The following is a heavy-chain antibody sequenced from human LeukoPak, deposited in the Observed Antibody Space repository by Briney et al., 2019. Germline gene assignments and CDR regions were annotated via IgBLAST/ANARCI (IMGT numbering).Heavy chain of an antibody. CDR1: GFTFSSYW. CDR2: ISGSGGST. V-gene: IGHV3-23*01. Sequence: SGGSLRLSCAASGFTFSSYWMSWVRQAPGKGLEWVSAISGSGGSTYYADSVKGRFTISRDNSKNTLYLQMNSLRAEDTAVYYCAKDSVVVPAASLDYWGQGTLVTVSS. CDR3: AKDSVVVPAASLDY. J-gene: IGHJ4*02. D-gene: IGHD2-2*01.